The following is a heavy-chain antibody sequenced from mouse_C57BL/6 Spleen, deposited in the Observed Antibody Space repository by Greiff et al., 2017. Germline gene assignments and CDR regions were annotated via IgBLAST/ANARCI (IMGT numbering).Heavy chain of an antibody. D-gene: IGHD2-4*01. CDR2: ISSGGDYI. CDR1: GFTFSSYA. J-gene: IGHJ3*01. V-gene: IGHV5-9-1*02. CDR3: TRDYDYDGGFAY. Sequence: EVMLVESGEGLVKPGGSLKLSCAASGFTFSSYAMSWVRQTPEKRLEWVAYISSGGDYIYYADTVKGRFTLSRDNARNTLYLQMSSLKSEDTAMYYCTRDYDYDGGFAYWGQGTLVTVSA.